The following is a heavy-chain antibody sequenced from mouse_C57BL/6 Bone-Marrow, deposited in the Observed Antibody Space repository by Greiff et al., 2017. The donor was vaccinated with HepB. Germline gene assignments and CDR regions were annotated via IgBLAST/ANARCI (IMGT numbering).Heavy chain of an antibody. CDR2: INPSNGGT. D-gene: IGHD2-10*02. V-gene: IGHV1-53*01. J-gene: IGHJ2*01. Sequence: QVQLKQPGTELVKPGASVKLSCKASGYTFTSYWMHWVKQRPGQGLEWIGKINPSNGGTNYNEKFKSKATLTVDKSSSTAYMQLSSLTSEDSAVYYCARCSIVTYFDYWGQGTTLTVSS. CDR1: GYTFTSYW. CDR3: ARCSIVTYFDY.